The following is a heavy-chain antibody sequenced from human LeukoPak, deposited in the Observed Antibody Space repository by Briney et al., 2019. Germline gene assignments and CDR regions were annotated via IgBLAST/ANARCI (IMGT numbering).Heavy chain of an antibody. V-gene: IGHV1-69*05. CDR3: ARGLVYYDSSGPAFDI. J-gene: IGHJ4*02. CDR2: IIPIFGTA. CDR1: GGTFSSYA. Sequence: SVKVSCKASGGTFSSYAISWVRQAPGQGLEWMGGIIPIFGTANYAQKFQGRVTITTDESTSTAYMELSSLRSEDTAVYYCARGLVYYDSSGPAFDIWGQGNLVTVSA. D-gene: IGHD3-22*01.